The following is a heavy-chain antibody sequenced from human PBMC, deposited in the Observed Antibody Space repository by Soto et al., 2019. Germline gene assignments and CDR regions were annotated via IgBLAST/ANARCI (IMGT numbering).Heavy chain of an antibody. CDR3: ARQKSPERWFDP. CDR1: AISFNTYG. V-gene: IGHV3-23*01. Sequence: GGSLRLSCAASAISFNTYGVTWVRQAPGKGLEWVSTVTVTGGSTYYADSVKGRFTISRDRSNYTVSLLLNSLRVEDTAIYYCARQKSPERWFDPWGQGTLVTVSS. J-gene: IGHJ5*02. CDR2: VTVTGGST.